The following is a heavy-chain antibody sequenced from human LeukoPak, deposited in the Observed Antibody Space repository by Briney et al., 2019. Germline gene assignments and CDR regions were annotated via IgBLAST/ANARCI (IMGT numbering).Heavy chain of an antibody. Sequence: GGSLRLSCAASGFTFSSYWMTWVRQAPGKGLEWVANIKQDGSEKYYVDSVKGRFTISRDNAKNSLYLQMNSLRAEDTAVYYCAREPHTPRTSYYGSEGPYYYYYLDVWGKGTTVTISS. J-gene: IGHJ6*03. CDR2: IKQDGSEK. D-gene: IGHD3-10*01. CDR3: AREPHTPRTSYYGSEGPYYYYYLDV. V-gene: IGHV3-7*01. CDR1: GFTFSSYW.